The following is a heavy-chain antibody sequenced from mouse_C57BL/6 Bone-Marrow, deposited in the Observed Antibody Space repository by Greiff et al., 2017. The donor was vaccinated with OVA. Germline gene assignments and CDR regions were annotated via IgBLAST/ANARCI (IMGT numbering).Heavy chain of an antibody. CDR1: GFTFSSYG. V-gene: IGHV5-6*02. CDR2: ISSGGSYT. D-gene: IGHD2-12*01. CDR3: ARRLRLAWFAY. Sequence: EVMLVESGGDLVKPGGSLKLSCAASGFTFSSYGMSWVRQTPDKRLEWVATISSGGSYTYYPDSVKGRFTISRDNAKNTLYLQMSSLKSEDTAMYYCARRLRLAWFAYWGQGTLVTVSA. J-gene: IGHJ3*01.